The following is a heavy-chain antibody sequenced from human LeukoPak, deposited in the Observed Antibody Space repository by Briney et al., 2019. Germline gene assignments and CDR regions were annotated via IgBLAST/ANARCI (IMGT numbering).Heavy chain of an antibody. J-gene: IGHJ4*02. Sequence: PGASLKISCKGSGSSFTTYWIGWVRQLPGKGLEWMGIIYPGDSDTRYSPSFQGQVTISADKSISTAYLQWSSLKASDTAMYYCARHRGSSSGGGCYYDYWGQGTLVTVSS. V-gene: IGHV5-51*01. CDR3: ARHRGSSSGGGCYYDY. D-gene: IGHD2-15*01. CDR2: IYPGDSDT. CDR1: GSSFTTYW.